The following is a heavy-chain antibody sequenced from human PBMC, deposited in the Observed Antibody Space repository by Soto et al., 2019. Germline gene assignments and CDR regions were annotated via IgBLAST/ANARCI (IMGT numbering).Heavy chain of an antibody. V-gene: IGHV2-5*02. CDR2: FYWDDDK. J-gene: IGHJ4*02. Sequence: QITLKESGPTLVKPTQTLTLTCTFSGFSLSTSGVGVGWIRQPPGKALEWLALFYWDDDKRYSPSLKSRLTIAKDTSKNQVVLTMTNLDPVDTATYYCAHRRPSGSYFSDGGQGTLVTVSS. CDR1: GFSLSTSGVG. D-gene: IGHD1-26*01. CDR3: AHRRPSGSYFSD.